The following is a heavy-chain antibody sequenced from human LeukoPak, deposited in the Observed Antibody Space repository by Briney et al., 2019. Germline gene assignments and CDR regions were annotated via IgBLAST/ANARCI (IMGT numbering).Heavy chain of an antibody. CDR3: ARARIDVDTAMANAFDI. J-gene: IGHJ3*02. V-gene: IGHV4-39*07. CDR1: GNSISSSSYY. D-gene: IGHD5-18*01. CDR2: IYQSGST. Sequence: SETLSLTCTVSGNSISSSSYYWVWIRQPPGKGLEWVGEIYQSGSTNYNPSLKSRVTISVDKSKNHFSLKLSSVTAADTAVYYCARARIDVDTAMANAFDIWGQGTMVTVSS.